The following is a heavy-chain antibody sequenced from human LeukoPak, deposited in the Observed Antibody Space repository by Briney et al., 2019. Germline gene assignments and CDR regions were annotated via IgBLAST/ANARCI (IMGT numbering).Heavy chain of an antibody. CDR1: GVSFSGYY. CDR3: VRLDCNRSSCYINV. J-gene: IGHJ6*04. Sequence: PSETLSLTCAVYGVSFSGYYWSWIRQPPGKGLEWIGEINHSGSTNYNPSLKSRVTMSGDTFKNQFSLKLRSVTAADTAVYYCVRLDCNRSSCYINVGGKGNTLTVSS. CDR2: INHSGST. D-gene: IGHD2/OR15-2a*01. V-gene: IGHV4-34*01.